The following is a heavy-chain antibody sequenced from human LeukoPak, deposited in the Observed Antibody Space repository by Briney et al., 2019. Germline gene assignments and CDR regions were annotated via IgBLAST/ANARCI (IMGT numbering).Heavy chain of an antibody. CDR3: ARGVDYDILTGPDY. V-gene: IGHV1-69*13. CDR1: GGSFRDYC. D-gene: IGHD3-9*01. Sequence: GASVKVSCKASGGSFRDYCISWVRQAPGQGLEWMGGIIPVFGTSNYAQKFQGRVTITADESTSTAYMELSSLRSEDTAVYYCARGVDYDILTGPDYWGQGTLVTVSS. J-gene: IGHJ4*02. CDR2: IIPVFGTS.